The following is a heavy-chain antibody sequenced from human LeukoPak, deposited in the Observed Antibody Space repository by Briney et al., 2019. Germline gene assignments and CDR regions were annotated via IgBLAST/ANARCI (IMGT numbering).Heavy chain of an antibody. CDR2: INPDGSTT. CDR3: ARVLSGSWDWFDP. CDR1: GFTFSRYW. Sequence: GGSLRLSCAASGFTFSRYWIHWVRQAPGEGLEWVSRINPDGSTTTYADSVKGRCTISRDNVKNTVYLQMNSLRAEDTAVYYCARVLSGSWDWFDPWGQGTLVTVSS. D-gene: IGHD3-22*01. J-gene: IGHJ5*02. V-gene: IGHV3-74*01.